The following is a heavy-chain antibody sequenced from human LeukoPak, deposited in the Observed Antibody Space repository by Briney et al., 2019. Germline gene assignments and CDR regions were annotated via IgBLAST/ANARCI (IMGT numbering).Heavy chain of an antibody. CDR1: GYSVTVYD. J-gene: IGHJ4*02. Sequence: ASVKVSCTASGYSVTVYDMHWGRQAPGPGLGWGGWMNPNSGGRNYAQKSQGRGTMIRDTSFSTAYMEQSSLRADDTAVYYCARDLGEYSYGFIDYWGQGTLVTVSS. CDR2: MNPNSGGR. D-gene: IGHD5-18*01. V-gene: IGHV1-2*02. CDR3: ARDLGEYSYGFIDY.